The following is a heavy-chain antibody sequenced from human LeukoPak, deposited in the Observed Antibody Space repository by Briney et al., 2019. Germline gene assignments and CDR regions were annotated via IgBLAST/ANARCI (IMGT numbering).Heavy chain of an antibody. CDR1: GFTFSSYA. V-gene: IGHV3-15*01. Sequence: PGGSLRLSCAASGFTFSSYAMSWVRQAPGKGLEWVGRIKSKTDGRTTDYAAPVKGRFTISRDDSKNTLYLQMNSLKTEDTAVYYCARDPSPLTTGTTLSAAYWGQGTLVTVSS. D-gene: IGHD1-1*01. CDR2: IKSKTDGRTT. CDR3: ARDPSPLTTGTTLSAAY. J-gene: IGHJ4*02.